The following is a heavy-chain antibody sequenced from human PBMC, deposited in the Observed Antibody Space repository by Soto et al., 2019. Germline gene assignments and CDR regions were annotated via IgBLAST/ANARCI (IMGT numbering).Heavy chain of an antibody. CDR2: INPSGGTT. CDR1: GYTFTRYN. Sequence: ASVNVSCKASGYTFTRYNVHWVRQAPGQGLEWMAIINPSGGTTYYVQKFEGRVTLTTDTSTSTVYMELSSLRSDDTAVYYCARVRGGGSEYFFDYWGQGTLVTVSS. D-gene: IGHD2-15*01. CDR3: ARVRGGGSEYFFDY. V-gene: IGHV1-46*01. J-gene: IGHJ4*02.